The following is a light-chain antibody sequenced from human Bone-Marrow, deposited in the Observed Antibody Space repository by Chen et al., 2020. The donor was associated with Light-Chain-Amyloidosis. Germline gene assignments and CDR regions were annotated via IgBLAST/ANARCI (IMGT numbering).Light chain of an antibody. CDR1: NIGSKD. CDR3: QVWDSSRDLIWV. J-gene: IGLJ3*02. Sequence: SYVLTQPPSVSVAPGQTASITCGGNNIGSKDVHWYQQKPGQAPVLVVYDDSDRPSGIPERISGANSGNTATLTISRGEAGDEADYYCQVWDSSRDLIWVFGGGTKLTVL. CDR2: DDS. V-gene: IGLV3-21*02.